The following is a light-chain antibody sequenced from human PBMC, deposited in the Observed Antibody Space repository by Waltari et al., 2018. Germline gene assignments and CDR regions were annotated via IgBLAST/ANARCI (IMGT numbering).Light chain of an antibody. J-gene: IGKJ1*01. Sequence: TWQASQDISNYLKWPQQKAGEAPELLIYAASNFEPGVPSRLSGSGSGTDLTVTISSLQPEDIATYYWQQYDNLSWTFGQGTKVEIK. CDR2: AAS. V-gene: IGKV1-33*01. CDR1: QDISNY. CDR3: QQYDNLSWT.